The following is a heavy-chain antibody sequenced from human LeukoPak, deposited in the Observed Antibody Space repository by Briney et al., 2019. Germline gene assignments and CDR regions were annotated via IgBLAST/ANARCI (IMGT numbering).Heavy chain of an antibody. J-gene: IGHJ2*01. CDR2: INSDGSST. V-gene: IGHV3-74*01. D-gene: IGHD4-17*01. CDR1: GFTSSSYW. Sequence: GGSLRLSCAASGFTSSSYWMHWVRQAPGKGLVWVSRINSDGSSTSYADSVKGRFTISRDNAKNTLYLQMNSLGAEDTAVYYCARDSYGDYVWYFDLWGRGTLVTVSS. CDR3: ARDSYGDYVWYFDL.